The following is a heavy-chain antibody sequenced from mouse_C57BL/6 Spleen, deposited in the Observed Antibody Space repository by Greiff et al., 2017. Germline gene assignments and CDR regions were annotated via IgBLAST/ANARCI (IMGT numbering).Heavy chain of an antibody. V-gene: IGHV14-1*01. CDR3: TTWILDYAMDY. J-gene: IGHJ4*01. CDR1: GFNIKDYY. Sequence: VQLQQSGAGLVRPGASVKLSCTASGFNIKDYYMHWVQQRPEQGLEWIGRIDPEDGDTEYAPKFQGKATMTADTSSNTAYLQLSSLTYEDTAVYYCTTWILDYAMDYWGQGTSVTVSS. CDR2: IDPEDGDT.